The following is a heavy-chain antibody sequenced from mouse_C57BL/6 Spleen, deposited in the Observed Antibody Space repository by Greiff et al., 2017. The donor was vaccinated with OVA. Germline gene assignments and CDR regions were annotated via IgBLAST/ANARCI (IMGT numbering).Heavy chain of an antibody. CDR3: ARSEITTVVAPYFDY. D-gene: IGHD1-1*01. CDR1: GYAFSSSW. CDR2: IYPGDGDT. Sequence: VQLQESGPELVKPGASVKISCKASGYAFSSSWMNWVKQRPGKGLEWIGRIYPGDGDTNYNGKFKGKATLTADKSSSTAYMQLSSLTSEDSAVYVCARSEITTVVAPYFDYWGQGTTLIVSS. J-gene: IGHJ2*01. V-gene: IGHV1-82*01.